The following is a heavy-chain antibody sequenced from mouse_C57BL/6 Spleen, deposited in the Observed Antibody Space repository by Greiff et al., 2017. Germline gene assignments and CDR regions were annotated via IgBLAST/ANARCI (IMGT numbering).Heavy chain of an antibody. CDR1: GYAFSSSW. CDR3: ARAGDIGDYYAMDY. Sequence: VQLKESGPELVKPGASVKISCKASGYAFSSSWMNWVKQRPGKGLEWIGRIYPGDGDTNYNGKFKGKATLTADKSSSTAYMQLSSLTSEDSAVYFCARAGDIGDYYAMDYWGQGTSVTVSS. J-gene: IGHJ4*01. CDR2: IYPGDGDT. V-gene: IGHV1-82*01.